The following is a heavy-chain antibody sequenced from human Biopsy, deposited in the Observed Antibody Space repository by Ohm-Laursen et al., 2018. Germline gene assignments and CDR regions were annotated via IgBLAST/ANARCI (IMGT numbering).Heavy chain of an antibody. V-gene: IGHV3-15*05. CDR2: IKDEDEGGTR. CDR3: TTGTFNSADC. J-gene: IGHJ4*02. D-gene: IGHD3/OR15-3a*01. CDR1: GFIVSYAY. Sequence: GSLRLSCTASGFIVSYAYMSWVRPAPGRGLEWVGRIKDEDEGGTRDYAAPVKGRFSISRDDSSNTVYLQMNSLKVEDTGVYYCTTGTFNSADCWGQGTLVTVSS.